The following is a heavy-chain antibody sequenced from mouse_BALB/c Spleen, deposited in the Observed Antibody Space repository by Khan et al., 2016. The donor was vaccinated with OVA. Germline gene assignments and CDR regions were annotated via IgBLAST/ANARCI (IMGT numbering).Heavy chain of an antibody. V-gene: IGHV9-3-1*01. CDR3: ARPPYFSYTLDY. D-gene: IGHD2-10*01. Sequence: QIQLVQSGPELKKPGETVKLSCKASGYTFTNYGMNRVKQSPGKALKWMGWINTYTGEPTYADDFKGRFAFSLETSATTAYLQINNLKNEDTATYFCARPPYFSYTLDYWGQGTSVTVSS. J-gene: IGHJ4*01. CDR2: INTYTGEP. CDR1: GYTFTNYG.